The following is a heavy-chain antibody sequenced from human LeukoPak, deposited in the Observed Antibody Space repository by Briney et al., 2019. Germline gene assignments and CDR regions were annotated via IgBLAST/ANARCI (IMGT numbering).Heavy chain of an antibody. Sequence: ASVKVSCKASGGTFISYAISWMRQAPGQGLEWMGGIIPIFGTANYAQKFQGRVTITADESTSTAYMELSSLRSEDTAVYYCARDLRSSGWTFRDYWGQGTLVTVSS. J-gene: IGHJ4*02. D-gene: IGHD6-19*01. CDR3: ARDLRSSGWTFRDY. V-gene: IGHV1-69*13. CDR2: IIPIFGTA. CDR1: GGTFISYA.